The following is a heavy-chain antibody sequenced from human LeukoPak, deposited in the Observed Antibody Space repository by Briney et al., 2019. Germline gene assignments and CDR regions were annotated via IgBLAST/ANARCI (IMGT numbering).Heavy chain of an antibody. D-gene: IGHD2-2*01. Sequence: GGSLRLSCAASGFTFSSYAMSWVRQAPGKGLEWVSAISGSGGSTYYADSVKGRFTLSRDNSKNTLYLQMNSLRAEDTAVYFCTREGCGATSCYTNDYWGQGTLVAVSS. V-gene: IGHV3-23*01. CDR3: TREGCGATSCYTNDY. J-gene: IGHJ4*02. CDR2: ISGSGGST. CDR1: GFTFSSYA.